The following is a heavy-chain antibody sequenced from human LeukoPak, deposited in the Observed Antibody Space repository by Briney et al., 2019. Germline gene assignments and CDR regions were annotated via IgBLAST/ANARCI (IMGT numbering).Heavy chain of an antibody. Sequence: SQTLSLTCTVSGGSISSGDYYWSWIRQPPGKGPEWIGYIYYSGSTYYNPSLKSRVTISVDTSKNQFSLKLSSVTAADTAVYYCARSGRWLHNSGIDYWGQGTLVTVSS. V-gene: IGHV4-30-4*01. J-gene: IGHJ4*02. CDR2: IYYSGST. D-gene: IGHD5-24*01. CDR3: ARSGRWLHNSGIDY. CDR1: GGSISSGDYY.